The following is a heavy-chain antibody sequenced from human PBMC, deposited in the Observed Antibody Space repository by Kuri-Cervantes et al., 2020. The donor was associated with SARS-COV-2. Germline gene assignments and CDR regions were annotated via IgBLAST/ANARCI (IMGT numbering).Heavy chain of an antibody. Sequence: ASVKVSCKASRNNFSHSAMRWVCQAPGQGLECMGWINSGNVNTKYSQKFQGRVPISRDTSASTAYMEVSSLRSEDTAVYYCAREYYDSSGYYYYYYYGMDVWGQGTTVTVSS. CDR2: INSGNVNT. D-gene: IGHD3-22*01. J-gene: IGHJ6*02. CDR3: AREYYDSSGYYYYYYYGMDV. CDR1: RNNFSHSA. V-gene: IGHV1-3*04.